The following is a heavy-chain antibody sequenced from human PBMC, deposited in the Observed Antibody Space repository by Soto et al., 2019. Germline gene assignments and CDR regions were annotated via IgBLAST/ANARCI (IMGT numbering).Heavy chain of an antibody. J-gene: IGHJ6*02. CDR2: INPNSGGT. CDR1: GYTFTGYY. Sequence: ASVKVSCKASGYTFTGYYMHWVRQAPGQGLEWMGWINPNSGGTNYAQKFQGWVTMTRDTSISTAYMELSRLRSDDTAVYYCASSSLSSPYYYYGMDVWGQGTTVTVSS. V-gene: IGHV1-2*04. CDR3: ASSSLSSPYYYYGMDV.